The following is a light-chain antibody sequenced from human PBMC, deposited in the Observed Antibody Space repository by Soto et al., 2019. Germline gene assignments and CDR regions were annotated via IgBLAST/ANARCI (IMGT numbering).Light chain of an antibody. J-gene: IGKJ4*01. V-gene: IGKV3-11*01. CDR2: QTS. CDR3: QQRSNWPLT. CDR1: QYINTR. Sequence: EIVLTQSPATLSSFHGDRVTLSCRASQYINTRLAWYQHRPGQAPRLLIYQTSIRAAGIPARFSGSGSGTDFTLTISSLEPADFAVYYCQQRSNWPLTFGGGTKVDIK.